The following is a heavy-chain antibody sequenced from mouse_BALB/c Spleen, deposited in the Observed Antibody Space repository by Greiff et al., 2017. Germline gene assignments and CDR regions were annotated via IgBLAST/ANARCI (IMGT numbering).Heavy chain of an antibody. J-gene: IGHJ3*01. CDR3: ARRGYDEGFAY. CDR2: ISDGGSYT. Sequence: EVQRVESGGGLVKPGGSLKLSCAASGFTFSDYYMYWVRQTPEKRLEWVATISDGGSYTYYPDSVKGRFTISRYNAKNNLYLQMSSLKSEDTAMYYCARRGYDEGFAYWGQGTLVTVSA. CDR1: GFTFSDYY. V-gene: IGHV5-4*02. D-gene: IGHD2-2*01.